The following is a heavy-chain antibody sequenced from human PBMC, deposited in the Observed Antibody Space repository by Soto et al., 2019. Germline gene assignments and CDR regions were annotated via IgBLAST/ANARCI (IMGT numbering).Heavy chain of an antibody. CDR2: IYYSGST. CDR1: GGSISSSSYY. D-gene: IGHD3-22*01. Sequence: SETLSLTCTVSGGSISSSSYYWGWIRQPPGKGLEWIGSIYYSGSTYYNPSLKSRVTISVDTSKNQFSLKLSSVTAADTAVYYCARHYYDSSGYYWDDYFDYWGQGTLVTVSS. V-gene: IGHV4-39*01. J-gene: IGHJ4*02. CDR3: ARHYYDSSGYYWDDYFDY.